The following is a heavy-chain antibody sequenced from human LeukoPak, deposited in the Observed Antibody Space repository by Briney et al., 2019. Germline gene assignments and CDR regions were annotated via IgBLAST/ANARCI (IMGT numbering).Heavy chain of an antibody. D-gene: IGHD2-2*01. CDR2: ISGSGGST. Sequence: PGGSLRLSCAASGFTFSSYAMSWVRQAPGKGLEWVSAISGSGGSTYYVDSVKGRFTISRDDSKNTLYLQMNRLRAEDTAVYYCAKDMTVVVVPAAPWVPFDYWGQGTLVTVSS. CDR1: GFTFSSYA. J-gene: IGHJ4*02. CDR3: AKDMTVVVVPAAPWVPFDY. V-gene: IGHV3-23*01.